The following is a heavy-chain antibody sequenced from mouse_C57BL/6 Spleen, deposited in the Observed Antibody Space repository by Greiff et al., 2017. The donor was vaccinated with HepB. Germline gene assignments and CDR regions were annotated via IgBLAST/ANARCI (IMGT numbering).Heavy chain of an antibody. Sequence: VQLQQSGAELVRPGTSVKMSCKASGYTFTNYWIGWAKQRPGHGLEWIGDIYPGGGYTNYNEKFKGKATLTVDKSSSTAYMQFSSLTSEDSAIYYCAIGADYDQNLHAMDDWGQGTSVTVSS. CDR2: IYPGGGYT. CDR1: GYTFTNYW. D-gene: IGHD2-4*01. V-gene: IGHV1-63*01. J-gene: IGHJ4*01. CDR3: AIGADYDQNLHAMDD.